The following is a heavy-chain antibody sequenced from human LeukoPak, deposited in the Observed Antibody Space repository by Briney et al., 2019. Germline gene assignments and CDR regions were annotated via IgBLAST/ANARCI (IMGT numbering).Heavy chain of an antibody. CDR2: INHSGST. CDR3: ARDSPHYYDSSGLGGY. Sequence: SETLSLTCAVYGGSFSGYYWSWIRQPPGKGLEWIGEINHSGSTNYNPSLKSRVTISVDTSKNQFSLKLSSVTAADTAVYYCARDSPHYYDSSGLGGYWGQGTLVTVSS. V-gene: IGHV4-34*01. CDR1: GGSFSGYY. J-gene: IGHJ4*02. D-gene: IGHD3-22*01.